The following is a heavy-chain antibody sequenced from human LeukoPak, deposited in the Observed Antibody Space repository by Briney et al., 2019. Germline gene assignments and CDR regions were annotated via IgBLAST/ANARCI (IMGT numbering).Heavy chain of an antibody. Sequence: GGSLRLSCAASGYTFSDYYMSWIRQAPGKGLEWVSYISSSGSTIYYADSEKGRFTISRDNAKNSLYLQMNSLRAEDTAVYYCAREIGARYYYYYMDVWGKGTTVTVSS. J-gene: IGHJ6*03. D-gene: IGHD3-16*01. CDR3: AREIGARYYYYYMDV. V-gene: IGHV3-11*04. CDR2: ISSSGSTI. CDR1: GYTFSDYY.